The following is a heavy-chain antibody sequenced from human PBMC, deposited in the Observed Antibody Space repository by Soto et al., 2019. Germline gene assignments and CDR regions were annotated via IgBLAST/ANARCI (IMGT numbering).Heavy chain of an antibody. Sequence: SETLSLPCPVSGCSISSYYWSWIRQPPGKGLEWIGYIYYSGSTNYNPSLKSRVTISVDTSKNQFSLKLSSVTAADTAVYYCARVRHDYVWGSYRQYFDYWGQGTLVTVSS. CDR3: ARVRHDYVWGSYRQYFDY. CDR2: IYYSGST. V-gene: IGHV4-59*01. J-gene: IGHJ4*02. D-gene: IGHD3-16*02. CDR1: GCSISSYY.